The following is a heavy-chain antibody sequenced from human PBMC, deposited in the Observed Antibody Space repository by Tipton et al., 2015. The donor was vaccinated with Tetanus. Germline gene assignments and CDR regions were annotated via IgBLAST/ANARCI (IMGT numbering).Heavy chain of an antibody. J-gene: IGHJ4*02. CDR1: GDSLSNGDYY. CDR3: ARAAGFLGLTHDF. D-gene: IGHD2/OR15-2a*01. Sequence: TLSLTCTVSGDSLSNGDYYWSWIRQPPGKGLESIGYIYYSGSTYYNPSLKSRATVSVDTSKNQFSLDLTSLTAADTAVYYCARAAGFLGLTHDFWGRGTLVSVSS. CDR2: IYYSGST. V-gene: IGHV4-30-4*01.